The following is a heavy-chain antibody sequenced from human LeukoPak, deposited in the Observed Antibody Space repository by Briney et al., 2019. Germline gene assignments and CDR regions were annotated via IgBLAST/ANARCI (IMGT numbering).Heavy chain of an antibody. D-gene: IGHD2-15*01. J-gene: IGHJ6*02. CDR3: ALIGYCSGGSCYTGEVYYYYYSMDV. Sequence: GASVKVSCKASGYTFTSYDINWVRQATGQGLEWMGWMNPNSGNTGYAQKFQGRVTMTRNTSISTAYMELSSLRSEDTAVYYCALIGYCSGGSCYTGEVYYYYYSMDVWGQGTTVTVSS. CDR1: GYTFTSYD. V-gene: IGHV1-8*01. CDR2: MNPNSGNT.